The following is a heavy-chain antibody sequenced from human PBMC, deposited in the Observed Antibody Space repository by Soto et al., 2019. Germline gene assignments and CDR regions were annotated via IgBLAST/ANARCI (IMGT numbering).Heavy chain of an antibody. CDR1: GYTFTSYG. D-gene: IGHD3-22*01. CDR2: ISAYNGNT. J-gene: IGHJ4*02. Sequence: ASVKVSCKASGYTFTSYGISWVRQAPGQGLEWMGWISAYNGNTNYAQKLQGRVTMTTDTSTSTAYMELRSLRSDDTAVYYCARCIYYYDSSGYYYFDYWGQGTLVTVSS. CDR3: ARCIYYYDSSGYYYFDY. V-gene: IGHV1-18*04.